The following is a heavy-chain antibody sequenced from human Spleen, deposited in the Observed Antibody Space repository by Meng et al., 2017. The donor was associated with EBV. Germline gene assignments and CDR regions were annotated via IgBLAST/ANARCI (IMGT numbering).Heavy chain of an antibody. Sequence: QVQLVESGGGLVKPGGSLRLSCAASGFTFSDYYMSWIRQAPGKGLEWLSYISSSGITIYYADSVKGRFTISRDNAKKSLYLQMNSLRAEDTAIYYYARDVGHYGGNSGAFDHWGQGTLVTVSS. CDR3: ARDVGHYGGNSGAFDH. D-gene: IGHD4-23*01. V-gene: IGHV3-11*01. CDR2: ISSSGITI. CDR1: GFTFSDYY. J-gene: IGHJ4*02.